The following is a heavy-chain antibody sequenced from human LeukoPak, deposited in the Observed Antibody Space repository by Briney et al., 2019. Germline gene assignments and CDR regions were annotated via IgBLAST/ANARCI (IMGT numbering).Heavy chain of an antibody. CDR3: ARDLGDSSNIDNWFDP. V-gene: IGHV3-48*01. D-gene: IGHD6-19*01. J-gene: IGHJ5*02. CDR2: ISSSSSTI. CDR1: GFTVSSYS. Sequence: PGGSLRLSCAASGFTVSSYSMNWVRQAPGKGLEWVSYISSSSSTIYYADSVKGRFTISRDNAKNSLYLQMNSLRAEDTAVYSRARDLGDSSNIDNWFDPWGQGTLVTVSS.